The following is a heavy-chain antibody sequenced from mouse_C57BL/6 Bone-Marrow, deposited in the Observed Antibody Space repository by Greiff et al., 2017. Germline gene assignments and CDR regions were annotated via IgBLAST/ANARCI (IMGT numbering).Heavy chain of an antibody. D-gene: IGHD1-1*01. J-gene: IGHJ1*03. CDR2: LSSKSSNYAT. CDR1: GFTFNTYA. V-gene: IGHV10-3*01. CDR3: VRDPITTVGYCDV. Sequence: EVQLVESGGGLVQPKGSLKLSCAASGFTFNTYAMHWVRQAPGKGLEWVARLSSKSSNYATYYADSVKDRLTISRDDSQRMLYLQMNNLKTGHTAMYCCVRDPITTVGYCDVWGTGTTVTVSS.